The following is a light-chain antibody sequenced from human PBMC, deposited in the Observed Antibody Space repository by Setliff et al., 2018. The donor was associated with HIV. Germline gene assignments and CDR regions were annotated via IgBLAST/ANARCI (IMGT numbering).Light chain of an antibody. V-gene: IGLV2-14*03. CDR3: SLYTSNSMYV. CDR1: SSDVGGYNY. Sequence: QYALTQPASVSGSPGQSITMSCTGTSSDVGGYNYVSWYQQHPDKAPKLIIYDVTKRPSGVPDRFSGSKSGNTASLTISGLQAEDEADYYCSLYTSNSMYVFGIGTKVTVL. J-gene: IGLJ1*01. CDR2: DVT.